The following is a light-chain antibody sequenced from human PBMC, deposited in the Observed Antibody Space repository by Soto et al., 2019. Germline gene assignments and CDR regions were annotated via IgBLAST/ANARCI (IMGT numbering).Light chain of an antibody. CDR3: ASYASSNTVL. Sequence: QSALTQSASVSGSPGQSITISCTGTSSDIGGYNYVSWYQQHPGKAPKLMIYDVSDRPSGVSNRFSGSKSGNTASLTISGLQDEDEADYYCASYASSNTVLFGGGTKLTVL. CDR2: DVS. CDR1: SSDIGGYNY. J-gene: IGLJ2*01. V-gene: IGLV2-14*03.